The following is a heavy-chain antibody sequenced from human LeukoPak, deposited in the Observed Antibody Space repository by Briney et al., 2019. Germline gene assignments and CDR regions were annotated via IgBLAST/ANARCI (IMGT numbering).Heavy chain of an antibody. D-gene: IGHD2-2*01. J-gene: IGHJ6*02. CDR2: IIPIFGTA. Sequence: ASVKVSCKASGGTFSSYAISWVRQAPGQGLEWMGGIIPIFGTANYAQKFQGRVTITADESTSTAYMELSSLRSEDTAVYYCARVLVAFDYYYYGMDVWGQGTTVTVSS. CDR3: ARVLVAFDYYYYGMDV. V-gene: IGHV1-69*01. CDR1: GGTFSSYA.